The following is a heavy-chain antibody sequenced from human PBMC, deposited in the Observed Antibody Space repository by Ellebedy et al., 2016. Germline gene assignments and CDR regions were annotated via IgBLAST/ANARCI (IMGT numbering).Heavy chain of an antibody. CDR3: ARDVPVAGTDYYYYYGMDV. V-gene: IGHV1-18*01. Sequence: ASVKVSCKASGYTFTSYGISWVRQAPGQGLEWMGWISAYNGNTDSAQKFQGRVTMTTDTSTSTAYMELRSLRSDDTAVYYCARDVPVAGTDYYYYYGMDVWGQGTTVTVSS. J-gene: IGHJ6*02. D-gene: IGHD6-19*01. CDR1: GYTFTSYG. CDR2: ISAYNGNT.